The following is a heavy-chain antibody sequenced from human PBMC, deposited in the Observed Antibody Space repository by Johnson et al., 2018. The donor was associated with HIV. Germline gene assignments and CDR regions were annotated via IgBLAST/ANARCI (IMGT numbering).Heavy chain of an antibody. CDR1: GFTFISYG. CDR2: IRYDGSNK. D-gene: IGHD3-10*01. CDR3: AKDQGWFGEFMNAFDI. V-gene: IGHV3-30*02. J-gene: IGHJ3*02. Sequence: QVQPVESGGDLVQPGGSLRLSSAASGFTFISYGMHWVRQAPGKGLEWVAFIRYDGSNKYYADSVKGRFTISRDNSKNTLYLQMNSLRAEDTAVYYCAKDQGWFGEFMNAFDIWGQGTMVTVSS.